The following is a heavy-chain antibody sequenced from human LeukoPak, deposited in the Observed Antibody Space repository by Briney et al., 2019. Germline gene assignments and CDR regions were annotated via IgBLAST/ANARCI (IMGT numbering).Heavy chain of an antibody. Sequence: SETLSLTCAVYGGSFSGYYWSSIRQPPGKGLEWIGEINHSGSTNYNPSLKSRVTISVDTSKNQFSLKLSSVPAADTAVYYCARVEIWGYYDSSGYYQAADAFDIWGQGTMVTVSS. CDR2: INHSGST. D-gene: IGHD3-22*01. CDR1: GGSFSGYY. CDR3: ARVEIWGYYDSSGYYQAADAFDI. V-gene: IGHV4-34*01. J-gene: IGHJ3*02.